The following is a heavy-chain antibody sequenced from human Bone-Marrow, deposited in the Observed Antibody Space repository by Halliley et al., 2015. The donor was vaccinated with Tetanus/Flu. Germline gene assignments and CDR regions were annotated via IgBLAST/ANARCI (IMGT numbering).Heavy chain of an antibody. V-gene: IGHV4-59*01. J-gene: IGHJ5*02. D-gene: IGHD6-19*01. CDR3: ASGLSKFDP. Sequence: EGLEWIGYINHSGSTKYKSSLQSRVTISADSSKNQFSLKLTSVTAADTAVYYCASGLSKFDPWGQGTLVTVSS. CDR2: INHSGST.